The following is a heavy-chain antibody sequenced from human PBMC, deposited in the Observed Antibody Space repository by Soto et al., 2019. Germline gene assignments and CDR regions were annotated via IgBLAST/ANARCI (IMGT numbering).Heavy chain of an antibody. V-gene: IGHV1-2*02. D-gene: IGHD3-10*01. CDR2: INPNSGGT. CDR1: GYTFTGYY. CDR3: ARDSTFYGSGWFDP. Sequence: ASVKVSCKASGYTFTGYYMHWVRQAPGQGLEWMGWINPNSGGTNYAQKFQGRDTMTRDTSISTAYMELSRLRSDDTAVYYCARDSTFYGSGWFDPWRQGTLVTVSS. J-gene: IGHJ5*02.